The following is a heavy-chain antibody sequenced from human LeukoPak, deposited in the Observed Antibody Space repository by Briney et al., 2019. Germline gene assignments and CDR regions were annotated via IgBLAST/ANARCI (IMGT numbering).Heavy chain of an antibody. D-gene: IGHD6-13*01. Sequence: SETLSLTCAVYGGSFSGYYWSWIRQPPGKGLEWIGEINHSGSTNYNPSLKSRVTISVDTSKNQFSLKLSSVTAADTAVYYCARDHRYSCSWPNYYYYMDVWGKGTTLTVSS. CDR2: INHSGST. CDR3: ARDHRYSCSWPNYYYYMDV. J-gene: IGHJ6*03. CDR1: GGSFSGYY. V-gene: IGHV4-34*01.